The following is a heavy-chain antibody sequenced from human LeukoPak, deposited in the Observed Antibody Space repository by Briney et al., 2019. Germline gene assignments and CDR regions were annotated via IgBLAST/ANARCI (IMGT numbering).Heavy chain of an antibody. CDR2: INSDGSST. D-gene: IGHD6-19*01. CDR3: ARVRSSGWYVY. CDR1: GFTFSSYW. Sequence: GGSLRLSCAASGFTFSSYWMHWVRHAPGKGLVWVSRINSDGSSTSYADSVRGRFTISRDNAKNTLYLQMNSLRAEDTVVYYCARVRSSGWYVYWGQGTLVTVSS. J-gene: IGHJ4*02. V-gene: IGHV3-74*01.